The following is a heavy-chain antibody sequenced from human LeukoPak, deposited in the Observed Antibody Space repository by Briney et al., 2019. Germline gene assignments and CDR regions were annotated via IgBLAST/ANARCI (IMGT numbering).Heavy chain of an antibody. Sequence: SETLSLTCTVSGYSISSGYYWGWIRQPPGKGLEWIGSIYHSGSTYYNPSLKSRVTISVDTSKNQFSLKLSSVTAADTAVYYCARDPGYYDTSGYSAYFDYWGQGTLVTVSS. CDR3: ARDPGYYDTSGYSAYFDY. CDR2: IYHSGST. V-gene: IGHV4-38-2*02. D-gene: IGHD3-22*01. CDR1: GYSISSGYY. J-gene: IGHJ4*02.